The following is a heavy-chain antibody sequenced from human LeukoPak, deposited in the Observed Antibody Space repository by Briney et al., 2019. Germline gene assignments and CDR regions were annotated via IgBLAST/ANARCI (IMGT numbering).Heavy chain of an antibody. CDR1: GFTFSSYS. V-gene: IGHV3-48*01. J-gene: IGHJ4*02. CDR2: ISSSSSTI. Sequence: GGSLRLSCAASGFTFSSYSMNWVRQAPGKGLEWVSYISSSSSTICYADSVKGRFTISRDNAKNSLYLQMNSLRAEDTAVYYCARDPGNPRSASYWGGIDYWGQGTLVTVSS. CDR3: ARDPGNPRSASYWGGIDY. D-gene: IGHD1-26*01.